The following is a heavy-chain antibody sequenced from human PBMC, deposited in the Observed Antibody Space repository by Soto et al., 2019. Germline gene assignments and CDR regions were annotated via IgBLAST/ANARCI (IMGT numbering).Heavy chain of an antibody. CDR2: IWYDGSNK. CDR3: ARDWAKIVVVVADTALDY. D-gene: IGHD2-15*01. V-gene: IGHV3-33*01. J-gene: IGHJ4*02. Sequence: QVQLVESGGGVLQPGRSLRLSCAASGFTFSSYGMHWVRQAPGKGLEWVAVIWYDGSNKYYAASVKGRFTISRDNSKNTLYLQMNSLRAEDTAVSYCARDWAKIVVVVADTALDYWGQGTLVTFSS. CDR1: GFTFSSYG.